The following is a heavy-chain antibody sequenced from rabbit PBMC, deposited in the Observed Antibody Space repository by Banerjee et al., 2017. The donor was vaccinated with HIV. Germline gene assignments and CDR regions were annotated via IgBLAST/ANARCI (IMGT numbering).Heavy chain of an antibody. CDR2: INTSSGNT. CDR1: GFSFSNKYV. D-gene: IGHD4-1*01. J-gene: IGHJ4*01. V-gene: IGHV1S40*01. Sequence: QSLEESGGDLVKPEGSLTITCTASGFSFSNKYVMCWVRQAPGKGLEWIGCINTSSGNTVYASWAKGRFTISSHNAQNTLYLQLNSLTAADTATYFCARDLAGVIGWNFNLWGPGTLVTVS. CDR3: ARDLAGVIGWNFNL.